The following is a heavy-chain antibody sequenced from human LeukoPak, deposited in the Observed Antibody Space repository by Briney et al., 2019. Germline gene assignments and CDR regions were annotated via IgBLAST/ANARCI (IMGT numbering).Heavy chain of an antibody. Sequence: TSETLPLTCTVSGGSISSSSYYWGWIRQPPGKGLEWIGSIYYSGSTYYNPSLKSRVTISVDASKNQFSLKLSSVTAADTAVYYCARHGGRLRLGELSSPDYWGQGTLVTVSS. CDR1: GGSISSSSYY. D-gene: IGHD3-16*02. CDR2: IYYSGST. CDR3: ARHGGRLRLGELSSPDY. J-gene: IGHJ4*02. V-gene: IGHV4-39*01.